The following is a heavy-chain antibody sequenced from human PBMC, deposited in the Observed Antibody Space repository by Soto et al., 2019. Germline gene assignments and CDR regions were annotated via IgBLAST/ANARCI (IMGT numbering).Heavy chain of an antibody. V-gene: IGHV4-59*12. Sequence: SETLSLTCTVSGGSISSYYWSWIRQPPGKGLEWIGYICHSGSTNYNPSLKSRVTISVDTSKNQFSLKLSSVTAADTAVYYCARGRYCSSTSCPQYYYYMDVWGKGTTVTVSS. J-gene: IGHJ6*03. CDR1: GGSISSYY. D-gene: IGHD2-2*01. CDR3: ARGRYCSSTSCPQYYYYMDV. CDR2: ICHSGST.